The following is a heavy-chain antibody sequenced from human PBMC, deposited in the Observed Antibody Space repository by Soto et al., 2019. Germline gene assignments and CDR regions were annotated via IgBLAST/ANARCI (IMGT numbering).Heavy chain of an antibody. J-gene: IGHJ4*02. D-gene: IGHD3-3*01. V-gene: IGHV1-69*01. CDR2: FIPVYRTL. CDR3: ATGVIWIGYFTVDS. Sequence: QVQLVQSGAEVKKPGSSVKVSCKASGGSFGNSAINWVRQTPGQGLEWLGGFIPVYRTLNYAQKFQGRVKITADESTGTAYMTLSSLASDDTAVYYCATGVIWIGYFTVDSWGQGTRVTVSS. CDR1: GGSFGNSA.